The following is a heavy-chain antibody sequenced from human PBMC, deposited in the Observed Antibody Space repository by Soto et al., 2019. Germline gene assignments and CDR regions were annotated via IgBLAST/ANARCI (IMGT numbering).Heavy chain of an antibody. V-gene: IGHV1-2*02. CDR2: INPDNGAA. Sequence: QVQLVQSGAEVKKPGASVKVSCQVSGYTFTGYYLHWARQAPGQGLEWMGWINPDNGAANYAQQFQGRVTITADKSTSTAYMELSSLRSEDTAVYYCARNNYGGNDFDYWGQGTLVTVSS. CDR1: GYTFTGYY. J-gene: IGHJ4*02. CDR3: ARNNYGGNDFDY. D-gene: IGHD4-17*01.